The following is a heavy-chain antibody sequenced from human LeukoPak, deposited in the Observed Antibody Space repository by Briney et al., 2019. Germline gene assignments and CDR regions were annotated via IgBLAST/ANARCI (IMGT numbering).Heavy chain of an antibody. V-gene: IGHV3-48*02. CDR2: ISASSSTM. J-gene: IGHJ5*02. Sequence: GGSLRLSCAAPGFTFSTYSMNWVRQAPGKGLEWVSYISASSSTMYYADSVKGRFTVSRDNAKNSLYLQMNSLRDDDTALYYCARALRSTGNWFDPWGQGTLVTFSS. D-gene: IGHD3-9*01. CDR3: ARALRSTGNWFDP. CDR1: GFTFSTYS.